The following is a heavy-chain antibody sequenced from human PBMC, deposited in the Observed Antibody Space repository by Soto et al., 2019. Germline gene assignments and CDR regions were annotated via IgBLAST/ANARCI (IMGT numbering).Heavy chain of an antibody. CDR1: GCSISSGGYY. CDR2: IYYSGST. CDR3: ARGFRFLEWLSQNWFDP. D-gene: IGHD3-3*01. V-gene: IGHV4-31*03. J-gene: IGHJ5*02. Sequence: SETLSLTCPFSGCSISSGGYYWSWIRQHPGKGLEWIGYIYYSGSTYCNPSLKSRVTISVDTSKNQFSLKLSSVTAADTAVYYCARGFRFLEWLSQNWFDPWGQGTLVTVSS.